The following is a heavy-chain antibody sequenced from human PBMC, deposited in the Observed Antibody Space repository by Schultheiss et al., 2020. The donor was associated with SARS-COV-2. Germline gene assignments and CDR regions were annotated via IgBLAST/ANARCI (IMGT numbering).Heavy chain of an antibody. CDR3: ARDPDDGGWFDP. D-gene: IGHD3-16*01. CDR2: IYYSGST. J-gene: IGHJ5*02. Sequence: SETLSLTCAVYGGSFSGFYWTWIRQPPGKGLEWIGYIYYSGSTNYNPSLKSRVTISVDKSKNQFSLKLSSVTAADTAVYYCARDPDDGGWFDPWGQGTLVTVSS. CDR1: GGSFSGFY. V-gene: IGHV4-34*01.